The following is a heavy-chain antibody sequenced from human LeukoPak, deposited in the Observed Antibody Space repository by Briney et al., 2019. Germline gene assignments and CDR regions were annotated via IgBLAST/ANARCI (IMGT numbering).Heavy chain of an antibody. J-gene: IGHJ4*02. V-gene: IGHV3-23*01. CDR2: IVGSGSST. CDR1: GFTFSNYA. Sequence: GASLRLSCAASGFTFSNYAMSWVRQAPGKGLEWVSAIVGSGSSTYYADSVKSRFTISRDNSKNTLYLQLNRLRAEDTAVYYCAKWGDYDILTGYYDSDYWGQGTLVTVSS. CDR3: AKWGDYDILTGYYDSDY. D-gene: IGHD3-9*01.